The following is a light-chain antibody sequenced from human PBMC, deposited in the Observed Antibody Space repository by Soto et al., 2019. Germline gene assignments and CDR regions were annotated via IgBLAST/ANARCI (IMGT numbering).Light chain of an antibody. V-gene: IGLV1-44*01. J-gene: IGLJ2*01. CDR2: NNS. Sequence: QSVLIQPPSASGTPGQRVTISCSGISSNIGSNTVSWYQQLPGTAPKLLIYNNSQRPSGVPDRFSGSKSGTSASLAISGLQSEDEADYYCAAWDDSPNGPVFGGGTKLTVL. CDR1: SSNIGSNT. CDR3: AAWDDSPNGPV.